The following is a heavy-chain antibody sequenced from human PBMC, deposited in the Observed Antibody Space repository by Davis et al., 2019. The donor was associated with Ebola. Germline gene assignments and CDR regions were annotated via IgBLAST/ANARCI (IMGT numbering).Heavy chain of an antibody. CDR2: IRSKANSYAT. D-gene: IGHD4-23*01. Sequence: GESLKIPCAASGFTFSGSAMHWVRQASGKGLEWVGRIRSKANSYATAYAASVKGRFTISRDDSKNTAYLQMNSLKTEDTAVYYCTRGNGGNSDDYWGQGTLVTVSS. CDR3: TRGNGGNSDDY. V-gene: IGHV3-73*01. J-gene: IGHJ4*02. CDR1: GFTFSGSA.